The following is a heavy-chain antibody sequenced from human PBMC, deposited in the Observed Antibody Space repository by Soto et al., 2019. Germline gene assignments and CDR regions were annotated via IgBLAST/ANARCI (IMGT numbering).Heavy chain of an antibody. CDR1: GFTFSNAW. D-gene: IGHD3-16*02. V-gene: IGHV3-15*07. Sequence: GGSLRLSCAASGFTFSNAWMNWVRQAPGKGLEWVGRIKSKTDGGTTDYAAPVKGRFTISRDDSKNTLYLQMNSPKTEDTAVYYCTTDHDYVWGSYPPPQYYFDYWGQGTLVTVSS. CDR3: TTDHDYVWGSYPPPQYYFDY. J-gene: IGHJ4*02. CDR2: IKSKTDGGTT.